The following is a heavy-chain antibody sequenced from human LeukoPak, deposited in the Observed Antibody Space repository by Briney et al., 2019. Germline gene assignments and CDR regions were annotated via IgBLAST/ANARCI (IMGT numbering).Heavy chain of an antibody. CDR1: GGTFSSYA. CDR3: ARESRWLQSDY. J-gene: IGHJ4*02. D-gene: IGHD5-24*01. CDR2: IIPIFGTA. V-gene: IGHV1-69*05. Sequence: SVKLSCKASGGTFSSYAISWVRQAPGQGLEWMGSIIPIFGTANYAQKFQGRVTITTDVSTSTAYLELSSLRSEDTAVYYCARESRWLQSDYWGQGTLVTVSS.